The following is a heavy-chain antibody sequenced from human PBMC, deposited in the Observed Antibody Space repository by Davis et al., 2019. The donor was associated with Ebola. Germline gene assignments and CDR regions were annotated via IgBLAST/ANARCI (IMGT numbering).Heavy chain of an antibody. Sequence: GESLKISCAASGFTFSTYTMNWVRQAPGKGLEWVSSITSNSYIYYADSVKGRFTISRDNAENSLYLQMNSLRAEDTAVYYCASGLRGYSHGNWFDPWGQGTLVTVSS. CDR1: GFTFSTYT. CDR3: ASGLRGYSHGNWFDP. CDR2: ITSNSYI. V-gene: IGHV3-21*01. J-gene: IGHJ5*02. D-gene: IGHD5-18*01.